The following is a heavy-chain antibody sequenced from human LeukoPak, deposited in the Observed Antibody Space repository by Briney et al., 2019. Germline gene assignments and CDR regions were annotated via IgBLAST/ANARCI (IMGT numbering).Heavy chain of an antibody. CDR2: IYRSGST. CDR3: ARGRVGATFHWFDP. D-gene: IGHD1-26*01. J-gene: IGHJ5*02. V-gene: IGHV4-38-2*02. Sequence: PSETLSLTCTVSGYSISSGYYWGWIRQPPGKGLEWIGSIYRSGSTYYNPSLKSRVTISADTSKNQCSLKLSSVTAADKAVYYCARGRVGATFHWFDPWGQGTLVTVSS. CDR1: GYSISSGYY.